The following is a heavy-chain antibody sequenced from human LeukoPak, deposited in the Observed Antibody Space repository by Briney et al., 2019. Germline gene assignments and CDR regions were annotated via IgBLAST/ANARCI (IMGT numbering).Heavy chain of an antibody. D-gene: IGHD3-9*01. CDR3: ARGRSYDILTGYQFDH. CDR1: GYTFTGYS. CDR2: INPNSGGT. J-gene: IGHJ4*02. V-gene: IGHV1-2*02. Sequence: ASVKVSCKASGYTFTGYSMHWVRQAPGQGLEWMGWINPNSGGTNYAQKFQGRVTVTRDTSINTAYIELSRLTSDDTAVYYCARGRSYDILTGYQFDHWGQGTLVTVSS.